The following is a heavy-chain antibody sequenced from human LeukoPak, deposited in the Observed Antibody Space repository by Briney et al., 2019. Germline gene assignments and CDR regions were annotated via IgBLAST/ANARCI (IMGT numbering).Heavy chain of an antibody. CDR2: IRSKANSYAT. CDR3: TRRSITGTTLSAFGI. Sequence: GGSLKLSCAASGFTFSGSAMHWVRQASGKGLEWVGRIRSKANSYATAYAASVKGRFTISRDDSKNTAYLQMNSLKTEDTAVYYCTRRSITGTTLSAFGIWGQGTMVTVSS. D-gene: IGHD1-7*01. CDR1: GFTFSGSA. V-gene: IGHV3-73*01. J-gene: IGHJ3*02.